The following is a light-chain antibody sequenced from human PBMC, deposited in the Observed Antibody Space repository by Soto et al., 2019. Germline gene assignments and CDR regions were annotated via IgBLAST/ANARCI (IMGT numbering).Light chain of an antibody. CDR3: RSYTRSTPFYV. J-gene: IGLJ1*01. Sequence: QSVLTQPASVSGSPGQSITISCTGTSSDVGGYNYVSWYQQHPGKAPKLMIYDVSNRPSGVSNRFSGSKSGNTASLTISGLQAEDEADYYCRSYTRSTPFYVFGTGNKVTVL. CDR2: DVS. V-gene: IGLV2-14*01. CDR1: SSDVGGYNY.